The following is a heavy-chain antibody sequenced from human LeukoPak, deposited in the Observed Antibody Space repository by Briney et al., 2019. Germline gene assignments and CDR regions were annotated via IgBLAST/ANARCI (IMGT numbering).Heavy chain of an antibody. Sequence: GGSLRLSCTASGFTFSSYWMSWVRQAPGKGLEWVSVIYSGGSTYYADSVKGRFTISRDNSKNTLYLQMNSLRAEDTAVYYCARSCSYCSSTYYMDVWGKGTTVTVSS. CDR3: ARSCSYCSSTYYMDV. D-gene: IGHD2-2*01. CDR1: GFTFSSYW. J-gene: IGHJ6*03. CDR2: IYSGGST. V-gene: IGHV3-53*01.